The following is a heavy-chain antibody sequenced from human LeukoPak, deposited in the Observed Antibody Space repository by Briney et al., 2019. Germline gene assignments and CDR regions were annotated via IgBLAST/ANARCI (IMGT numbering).Heavy chain of an antibody. CDR3: ARTYYYYMDV. CDR1: GGSISSYY. Sequence: SETLSLTCTVSGGSISSYYWSWIRQPAGKGLEWIGHISTSGSTNYNPSLKSRVTISLDKSKNQFSLNLISVTAADTAVYYCARTYYYYMDVWGKGTTVTVSS. V-gene: IGHV4-4*07. J-gene: IGHJ6*03. CDR2: ISTSGST.